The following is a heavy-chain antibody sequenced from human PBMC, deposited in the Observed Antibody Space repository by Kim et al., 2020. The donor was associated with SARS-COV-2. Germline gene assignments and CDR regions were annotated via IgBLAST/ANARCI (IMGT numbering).Heavy chain of an antibody. CDR2: IWYDGTNK. V-gene: IGHV3-33*01. J-gene: IGHJ4*02. Sequence: GGSLRLSCAASGFTFSSYGMHWVRQAPGKGLEWVAVIWYDGTNKYYADSVKGRFTISRDNSKNTLYLQMNSLRAEDTAVYYCARGGQGWLNYFDYWGQGTLVTVSS. CDR3: ARGGQGWLNYFDY. CDR1: GFTFSSYG. D-gene: IGHD5-12*01.